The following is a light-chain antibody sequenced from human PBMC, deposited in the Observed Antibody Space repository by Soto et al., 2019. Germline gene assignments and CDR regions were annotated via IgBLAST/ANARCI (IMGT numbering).Light chain of an antibody. CDR3: QQSYSTPLT. CDR1: QSISSY. J-gene: IGKJ4*01. Sequence: DIRMTQSPSSLSASVGDRVTITCRASQSISSYLNWYQQKPGKAPKLLIYAASSLQSGVPSRFSGSGSGTDFTLTISSLQPEDFATYYCQQSYSTPLTLGGGTKVDIK. V-gene: IGKV1-39*01. CDR2: AAS.